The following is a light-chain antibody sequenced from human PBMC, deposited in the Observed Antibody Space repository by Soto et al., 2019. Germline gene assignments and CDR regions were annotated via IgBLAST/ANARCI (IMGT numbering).Light chain of an antibody. CDR3: QQYGNSPRYT. J-gene: IGKJ2*01. CDR1: QSVNNNY. V-gene: IGKV3-20*01. CDR2: GAS. Sequence: ESVLTQSPGTLSLSPGERATLSCRASQSVNNNYLAWYQQKPGQAPRLLIYGASSRATGIPARFRGSGSGTDFTLTISRLEPEDFAVYYCQQYGNSPRYTFGQGTKLEIK.